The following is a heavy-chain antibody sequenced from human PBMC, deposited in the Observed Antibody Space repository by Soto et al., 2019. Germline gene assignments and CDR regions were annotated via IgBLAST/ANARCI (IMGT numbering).Heavy chain of an antibody. CDR1: GFTFSSYA. J-gene: IGHJ4*02. CDR2: ISGSGGST. V-gene: IGHV3-23*01. Sequence: PGGSLRLSCAASGFTFSSYAMSWVRQAPGKGLEWVSAISGSGGSTYYADSVKGRFTISRDNSKNTLYLQMNSLRAEDTAVYYCALLWFGELETDYWGQGTLVTVSS. D-gene: IGHD3-10*01. CDR3: ALLWFGELETDY.